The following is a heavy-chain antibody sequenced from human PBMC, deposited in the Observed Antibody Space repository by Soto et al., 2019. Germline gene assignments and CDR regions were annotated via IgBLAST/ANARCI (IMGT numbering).Heavy chain of an antibody. CDR2: IDPSDSYT. V-gene: IGHV5-10-1*01. Sequence: GESLKISCKGSGYSFTSYWISWVRQMPGKGLEWMGRIDPSDSYTNYSPSFQGHVTISADKSISTAYLQWSSLKASDTAMYYCATSRGVETIFAVVNFNPFDPWGQGTLVTVSS. CDR3: ATSRGVETIFAVVNFNPFDP. J-gene: IGHJ5*02. CDR1: GYSFTSYW. D-gene: IGHD3-3*01.